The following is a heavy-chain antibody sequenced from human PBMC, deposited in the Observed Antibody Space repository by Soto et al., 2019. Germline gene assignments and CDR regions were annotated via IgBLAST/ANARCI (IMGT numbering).Heavy chain of an antibody. Sequence: GGSLRLSCAASGFTFRSYWMHWVRQAPGKGLVWVSRINSDGSSTSYADSVKGRFTISRDNAKNTLYLQMNSLKTEDTAVYYCARPGVEMATISYFDSWGQGTLVTVSS. CDR3: ARPGVEMATISYFDS. CDR1: GFTFRSYW. D-gene: IGHD5-12*01. V-gene: IGHV3-74*01. J-gene: IGHJ4*02. CDR2: INSDGSST.